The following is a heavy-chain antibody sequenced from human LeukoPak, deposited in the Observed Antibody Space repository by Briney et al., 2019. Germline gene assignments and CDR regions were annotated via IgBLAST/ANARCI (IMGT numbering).Heavy chain of an antibody. CDR1: GYTLTELS. D-gene: IGHD1-20*01. CDR2: FDPEDGET. J-gene: IGHJ4*02. CDR3: ATALTLTGTTDFGY. Sequence: ASVKVSCKVSGYTLTELSMHWVRQAPGKGLEWMGGFDPEDGETIYAQKFQGRVTMTEDTSTDTAYMELSSLRSEDTAVYYCATALTLTGTTDFGYWGQGTLVTVSS. V-gene: IGHV1-24*01.